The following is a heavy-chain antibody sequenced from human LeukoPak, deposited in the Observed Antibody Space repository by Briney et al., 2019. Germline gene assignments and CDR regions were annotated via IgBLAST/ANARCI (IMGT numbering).Heavy chain of an antibody. CDR2: IWYDGSNK. D-gene: IGHD6-19*01. J-gene: IGHJ3*01. Sequence: GGSLRLSCAASGFTFSSYGMHWVRQAPGKGLEWVAVIWYDGSNKYYADSVKGRFTISRDDSRNILYLQMNSLRVEDTAVYYCAKDVPHSGWAFDVWGQGTLVTVSS. V-gene: IGHV3-33*06. CDR3: AKDVPHSGWAFDV. CDR1: GFTFSSYG.